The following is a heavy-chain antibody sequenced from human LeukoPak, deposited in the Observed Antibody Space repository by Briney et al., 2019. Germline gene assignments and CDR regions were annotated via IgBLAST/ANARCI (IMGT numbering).Heavy chain of an antibody. CDR3: ARHYSGFSSDY. CDR2: IDPSDSYT. J-gene: IGHJ4*02. V-gene: IGHV5-10-1*01. CDR1: GYIFTSYW. Sequence: GESLRISCMGSGYIFTSYWISWVRQMPGKGLEWMGRIDPSDSYTNYSPSFQGRVSISADKSISTVYLQWSSLEASDTAMYYCARHYSGFSSDYWGQGTLVTVSS. D-gene: IGHD6-25*01.